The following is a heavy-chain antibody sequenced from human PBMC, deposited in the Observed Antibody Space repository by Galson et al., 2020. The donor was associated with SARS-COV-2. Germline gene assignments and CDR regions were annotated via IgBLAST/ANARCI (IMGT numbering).Heavy chain of an antibody. D-gene: IGHD4-17*01. J-gene: IGHJ6*02. CDR1: GGSISSYY. V-gene: IGHV4-4*07. Sequence: SETLSLTCTVSGGSISSYYWSWIRQPAGKGLEWIGRIYTSGSTKYNPSLKSRVTMSVDTSKNQFSLKLRSVTAAGTAVYYCARDPLSRGRPGDYEVYYYYVMDVWGQGTTVAVSS. CDR3: ARDPLSRGRPGDYEVYYYYVMDV. CDR2: IYTSGST.